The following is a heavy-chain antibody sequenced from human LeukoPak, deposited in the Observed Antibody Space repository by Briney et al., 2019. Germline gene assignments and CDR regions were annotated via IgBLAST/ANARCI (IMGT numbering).Heavy chain of an antibody. J-gene: IGHJ3*02. CDR2: IYYSGST. CDR1: GGSIGSYS. Sequence: SETLSLTCTVSGGSIGSYSWNWIRQPPGKGLEWIGYIYYSGSTNYNPSLKSRVTISIDTSKNQFSLKLTSVTAADTAVYYCARRNDFGIWGQRTMVTVSS. V-gene: IGHV4-59*08. CDR3: ARRNDFGI.